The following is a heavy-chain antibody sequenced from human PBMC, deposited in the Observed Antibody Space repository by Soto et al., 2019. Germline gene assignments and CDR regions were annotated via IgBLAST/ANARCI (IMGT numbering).Heavy chain of an antibody. J-gene: IGHJ2*01. CDR1: GFTFSSYW. CDR2: INSDGSST. D-gene: IGHD3-3*01. Sequence: EVQLVESGGGLVQPGGSLRLSCAASGFTFSSYWMHWVRQAPGKGLVWVSRINSDGSSTSYADSVKGRFTISRDNAKNTLYLQMTSLRAEDTAVYYCARVGARITIFGVVTAEGRYFDLWGRGTLVTVSS. CDR3: ARVGARITIFGVVTAEGRYFDL. V-gene: IGHV3-74*01.